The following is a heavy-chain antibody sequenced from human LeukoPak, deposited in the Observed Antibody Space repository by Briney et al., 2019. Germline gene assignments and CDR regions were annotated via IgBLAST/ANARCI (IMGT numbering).Heavy chain of an antibody. V-gene: IGHV4-39*01. CDR2: FKSGDTT. J-gene: IGHJ4*02. CDR3: ARQRAWFGEWAFDN. D-gene: IGHD3-10*01. CDR1: DDSLSSRTFY. Sequence: ASETLSLTCPVSDDSLSSRTFYWGWIRQPRGRGLEWFGSFKSGDTTYYMSSLKGRVTLFVDTSRKQFSLELTSVTAADTAVYYCARQRAWFGEWAFDNWGQGTLVTVSS.